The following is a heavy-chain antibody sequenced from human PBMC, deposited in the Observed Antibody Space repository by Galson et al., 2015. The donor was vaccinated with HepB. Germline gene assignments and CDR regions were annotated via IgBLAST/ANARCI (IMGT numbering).Heavy chain of an antibody. D-gene: IGHD4-17*01. Sequence: SLRLSCAVSGFTFSDYYMSWIRQAPGKGLEWVSYISCGGSTIHYADSVKGRFTISRDNAKNSLYLQMNSLRAEDTAVYYCARGAGYGGYGDYYYAMDVWGQGTTVTVSS. CDR2: ISCGGSTI. CDR1: GFTFSDYY. CDR3: ARGAGYGGYGDYYYAMDV. V-gene: IGHV3-11*01. J-gene: IGHJ6*02.